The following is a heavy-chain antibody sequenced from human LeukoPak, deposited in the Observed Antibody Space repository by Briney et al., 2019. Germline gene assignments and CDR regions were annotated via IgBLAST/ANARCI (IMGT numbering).Heavy chain of an antibody. CDR2: INSDGSST. CDR1: GFTFSTYW. Sequence: GGSLRLSCSASGFTFSTYWMHWVRQAPGKGLVWVSRINSDGSSTSYADSVKGRFTISRDNAKNTLYLQMNSLRAEDTAVYYCVREDYNDSGWYFDLWGRGTLVTVSS. J-gene: IGHJ2*01. D-gene: IGHD4-17*01. V-gene: IGHV3-74*01. CDR3: VREDYNDSGWYFDL.